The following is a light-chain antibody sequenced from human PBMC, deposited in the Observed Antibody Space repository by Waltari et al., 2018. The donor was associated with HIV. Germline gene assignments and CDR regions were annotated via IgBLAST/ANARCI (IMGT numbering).Light chain of an antibody. Sequence: QSALTQPPSASGSPGQSVTISCTGTSSDVGGYNFVSWYQQHPGKAPKLMIFGVTKRPSGSPARFSGSKTGNTASLTVSGLQADDEADYYCSSYAGSNNLVFGGGTKLTVL. CDR2: GVT. J-gene: IGLJ2*01. V-gene: IGLV2-8*01. CDR3: SSYAGSNNLV. CDR1: SSDVGGYNF.